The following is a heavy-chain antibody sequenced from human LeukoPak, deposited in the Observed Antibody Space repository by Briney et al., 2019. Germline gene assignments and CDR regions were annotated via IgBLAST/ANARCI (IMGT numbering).Heavy chain of an antibody. CDR1: GFTFSSYW. J-gene: IGHJ2*01. Sequence: GGSLRLSCAASGFTFSSYWMHWVRQAPGKGLVWVSRIKSDGSSTNYADSVKGRFTISRDNAKNTLYLQMNSLRAEDKAVYYCAKAMGWLTGQSGYFDLWGRGTLVTVSS. CDR3: AKAMGWLTGQSGYFDL. D-gene: IGHD3-9*01. V-gene: IGHV3-74*01. CDR2: IKSDGSST.